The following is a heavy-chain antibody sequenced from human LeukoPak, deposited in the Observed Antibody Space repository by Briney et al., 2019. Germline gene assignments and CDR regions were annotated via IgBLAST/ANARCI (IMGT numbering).Heavy chain of an antibody. J-gene: IGHJ5*02. CDR1: GGTFSSYA. V-gene: IGHV1-69*05. CDR3: AREVAPVRFDP. D-gene: IGHD6-6*01. Sequence: ASVKVSCKASGGTFSSYAISWVRQAPGQRLEWMGGIIPIFGTANYAQKFQGRVTITTDESTSTAYMELSSLRSEDTAVYYCAREVAPVRFDPWGQGTLVTVSS. CDR2: IIPIFGTA.